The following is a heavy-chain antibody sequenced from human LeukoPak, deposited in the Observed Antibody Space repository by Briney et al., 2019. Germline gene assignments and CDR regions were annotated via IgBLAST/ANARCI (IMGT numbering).Heavy chain of an antibody. Sequence: PGGSLRLSCAASGFTFSSYAMSWVRQAPGKGLEWVSAISGSGGSTYYADSVKGRFTISRDNSKNTLYLQMNSLRAEDTAVYYCARVITGWYYYGSGSYLGMENWFDPWGQGTLVTVSS. CDR2: ISGSGGST. D-gene: IGHD3-10*01. CDR1: GFTFSSYA. V-gene: IGHV3-23*01. CDR3: ARVITGWYYYGSGSYLGMENWFDP. J-gene: IGHJ5*02.